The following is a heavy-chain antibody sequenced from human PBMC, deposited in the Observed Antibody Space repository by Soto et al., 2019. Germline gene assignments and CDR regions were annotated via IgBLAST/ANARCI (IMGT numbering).Heavy chain of an antibody. Sequence: GGSLRLSCAASGFTFSNYTMHWVRQAPGKGLEWVALISYDEIDKYYADAVKGRFTISRDNSKNTLYLQMDSLRAEDTAVYYCAGRSGSSDYWGQGTLVTVSS. D-gene: IGHD3-10*01. CDR1: GFTFSNYT. V-gene: IGHV3-30*04. CDR2: ISYDEIDK. J-gene: IGHJ4*02. CDR3: AGRSGSSDY.